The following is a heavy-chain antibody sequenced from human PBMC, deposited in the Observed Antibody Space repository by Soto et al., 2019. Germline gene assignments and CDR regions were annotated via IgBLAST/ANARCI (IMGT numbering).Heavy chain of an antibody. D-gene: IGHD5-12*01. CDR3: ARCHNGYNCDY. CDR2: IYPVNSDT. Sequence: GESLKISCKGSGYSFTSYWIGWVRQMPGKGLEWMGVIYPVNSDTRYSASFQGQVTISADKSISTAYLQWSSLKASDTAMYYCARCHNGYNCDYWGQGTQVTVSS. V-gene: IGHV5-51*01. J-gene: IGHJ4*02. CDR1: GYSFTSYW.